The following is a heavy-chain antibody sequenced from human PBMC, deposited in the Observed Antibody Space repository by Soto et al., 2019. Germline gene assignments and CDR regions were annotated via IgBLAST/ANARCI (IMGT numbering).Heavy chain of an antibody. D-gene: IGHD3-22*01. J-gene: IGHJ4*02. CDR3: AKDLGYYDSSGYLDY. Sequence: GGSLGLSCAASGFTFRSYGMHWVRQAPGKGLEWVAVISYDGSNKYYADSVKGRFTISRDNSKNTLYLQMNSLRAEDTAVYYCAKDLGYYDSSGYLDYWGQGTLVTVSS. CDR2: ISYDGSNK. CDR1: GFTFRSYG. V-gene: IGHV3-30*18.